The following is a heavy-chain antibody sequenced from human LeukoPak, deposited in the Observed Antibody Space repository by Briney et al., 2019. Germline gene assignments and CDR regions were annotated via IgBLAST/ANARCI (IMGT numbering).Heavy chain of an antibody. Sequence: GASVEVSCKTSGYTFTDLDINWLRQAPGQGLEWMGWMSPNSGDTGYAQKFQGRVSMTRDIFKSTAYMELSSLRSEDTAIYYCASNPPNTGDFYYWGLGTLVTVSS. CDR2: MSPNSGDT. D-gene: IGHD1-1*01. V-gene: IGHV1-8*01. CDR1: GYTFTDLD. CDR3: ASNPPNTGDFYY. J-gene: IGHJ4*02.